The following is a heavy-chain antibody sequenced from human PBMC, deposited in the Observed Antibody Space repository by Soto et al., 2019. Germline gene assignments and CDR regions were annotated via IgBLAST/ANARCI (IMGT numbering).Heavy chain of an antibody. J-gene: IGHJ4*02. V-gene: IGHV1-69*08. CDR1: GGTFASFT. CDR3: ARDPNNLPDY. Sequence: QVQLVQSGAEVKKPGSSVKVSCKASGGTFASFTITWVRQAPGQGLEWLGRITPLLGTTKSAQKFQDRVTITADTSTATAYMELSSLQSDDTAVYYCARDPNNLPDYWGQGTLVTVSS. CDR2: ITPLLGTT.